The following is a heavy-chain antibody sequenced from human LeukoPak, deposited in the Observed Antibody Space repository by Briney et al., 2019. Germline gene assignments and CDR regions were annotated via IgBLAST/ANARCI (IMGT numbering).Heavy chain of an antibody. J-gene: IGHJ4*02. CDR3: AKGRCSGGSCYGGEFDN. D-gene: IGHD2-15*01. Sequence: GGSLRLSCAASGSTFSSYGMHWVRQAPGKGLEWVAVISYDGSNKYYADSVKGRFTISRDNSKNTVYLQMNSLRADDTAVYYCAKGRCSGGSCYGGEFDNWGQGTLVTVSS. V-gene: IGHV3-30*18. CDR1: GSTFSSYG. CDR2: ISYDGSNK.